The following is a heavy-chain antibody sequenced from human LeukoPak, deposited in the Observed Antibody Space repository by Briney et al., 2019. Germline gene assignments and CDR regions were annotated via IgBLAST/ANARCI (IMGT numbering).Heavy chain of an antibody. CDR1: GFTFSSYA. D-gene: IGHD6-19*01. Sequence: GRSLRLSCAASGFTFSSYAIHWVRQAPGKGPEWVAVISYDGRSKYYADSVKGRFTISRDNSKNTLYLQMNSLRAEDTAYYYCARGGTYSSGWNYWGQGALVTVSS. CDR3: ARGGTYSSGWNY. V-gene: IGHV3-30*04. CDR2: ISYDGRSK. J-gene: IGHJ4*02.